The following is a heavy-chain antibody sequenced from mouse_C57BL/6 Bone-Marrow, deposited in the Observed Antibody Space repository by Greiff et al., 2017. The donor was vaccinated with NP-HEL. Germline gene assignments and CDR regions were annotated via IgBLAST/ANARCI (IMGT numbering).Heavy chain of an antibody. Sequence: QVQLQQSGPELVKPGASVKISCKASGYAFSSSWMNWVKQRPGKGLEWIGRIYPGDGDTNYNGKFKGKATLTADKSSSTAYMQLSSLTSEDSAVYFCARSGLPGFAYWGQGTLVTVSA. CDR2: IYPGDGDT. V-gene: IGHV1-82*01. CDR3: ARSGLPGFAY. J-gene: IGHJ3*01. CDR1: GYAFSSSW.